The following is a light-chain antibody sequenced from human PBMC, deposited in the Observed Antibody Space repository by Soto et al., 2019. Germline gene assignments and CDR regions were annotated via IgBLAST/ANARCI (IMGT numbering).Light chain of an antibody. CDR1: QGIDSS. CDR2: AAS. J-gene: IGKJ5*01. Sequence: ILLTQSPSSLSASVGDRVTITCRASQGIDSSFAWYQEKPGKAPKLLIYAASTLQNGVPSRFSGSGSGTEFTLTISSLQPEDFATYYCQHLNGYPVTFGQGTRLEIK. CDR3: QHLNGYPVT. V-gene: IGKV1-9*01.